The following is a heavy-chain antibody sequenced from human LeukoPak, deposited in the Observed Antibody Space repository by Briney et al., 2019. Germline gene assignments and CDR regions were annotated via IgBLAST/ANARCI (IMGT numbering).Heavy chain of an antibody. CDR1: GFTVSNNY. CDR2: LYSGGST. J-gene: IGHJ5*02. CDR3: AKDISIAAVAFGWLDP. Sequence: GGSLRLSCAASGFTVSNNYMSWVRQAPGKGLEWVSVLYSGGSTYYADSVKGRFTISRDNSKNTVNLQMNSLRAEDTAVYYCAKDISIAAVAFGWLDPWGQGTLVTVSS. D-gene: IGHD6-13*01. V-gene: IGHV3-66*01.